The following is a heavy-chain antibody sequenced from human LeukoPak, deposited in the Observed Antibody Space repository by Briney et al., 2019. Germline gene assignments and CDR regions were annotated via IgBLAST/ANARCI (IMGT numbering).Heavy chain of an antibody. V-gene: IGHV1-2*06. Sequence: ASVKVSCKASGYTFTGYYMHWVRQAPEQGLEWMGRINPNSGGTNYAQKFQGRVTMTRDTSISTAYMELSRLRSDDTAVYYCARDPDDILTGYYLDGYYYYMDVWGKGTTVTVSS. CDR3: ARDPDDILTGYYLDGYYYYMDV. D-gene: IGHD3-9*01. CDR1: GYTFTGYY. CDR2: INPNSGGT. J-gene: IGHJ6*03.